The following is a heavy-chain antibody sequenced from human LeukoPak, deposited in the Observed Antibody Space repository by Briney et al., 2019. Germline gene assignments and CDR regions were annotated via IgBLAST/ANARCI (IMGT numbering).Heavy chain of an antibody. Sequence: GESLKISCKGSGYRFTSYWIGWVRQMPGKGLEWMGIIYPGDSDTRYSPSFQGQVTISADKSISTAYLQWSSLKASDTAMYYCARHQAYYYDSSGYRYFDYWGQGTLVTVSS. V-gene: IGHV5-51*01. J-gene: IGHJ4*02. CDR2: IYPGDSDT. CDR1: GYRFTSYW. CDR3: ARHQAYYYDSSGYRYFDY. D-gene: IGHD3-22*01.